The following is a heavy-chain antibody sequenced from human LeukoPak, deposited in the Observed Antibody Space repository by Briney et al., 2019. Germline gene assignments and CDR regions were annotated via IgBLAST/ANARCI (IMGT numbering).Heavy chain of an antibody. CDR3: ARDRATVNSGWYDAFDI. J-gene: IGHJ3*02. V-gene: IGHV3-48*03. D-gene: IGHD6-19*01. Sequence: GGSLRLSCAASGFTFSSYEMNWVRQAPGKGLEWVSYISSSGTTIYYADSVKGRFTISRDNAKSSLHLQMNSRRAENTPAYCCARDRATVNSGWYDAFDIWGQGTMVTVSS. CDR2: ISSSGTTI. CDR1: GFTFSSYE.